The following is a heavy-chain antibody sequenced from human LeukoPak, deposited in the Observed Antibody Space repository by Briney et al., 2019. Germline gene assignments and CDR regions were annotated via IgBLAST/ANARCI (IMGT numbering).Heavy chain of an antibody. J-gene: IGHJ5*02. Sequence: GASVKVSCKASGGTFSSYAISWVRQAPGQGLEWMGGIIPIFGTVNYAQKFQGRVTITADKSTSTAYMELSSLRAEDTAVYYCAKDPPVVALPQSPNWFDPWGQGTLVTVSS. V-gene: IGHV1-69*06. CDR3: AKDPPVVALPQSPNWFDP. CDR2: IIPIFGTV. D-gene: IGHD2-15*01. CDR1: GGTFSSYA.